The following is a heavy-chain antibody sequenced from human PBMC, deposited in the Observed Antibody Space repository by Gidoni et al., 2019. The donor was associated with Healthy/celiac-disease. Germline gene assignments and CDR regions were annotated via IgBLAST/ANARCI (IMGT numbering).Heavy chain of an antibody. CDR3: ARGSRVQGVIITNY. Sequence: QVQLQQWGAGLLQPSETLSLTCAFHGGPFSGYYWRWIRQPPGKGLEWIGEISHSGSTNYNPSLKSRVTISVDTSKNQFSLKLSSVTAADTAVYYCARGSRVQGVIITNYWGQGTLVTVSS. CDR1: GGPFSGYY. CDR2: ISHSGST. D-gene: IGHD3-10*01. J-gene: IGHJ4*02. V-gene: IGHV4-34*01.